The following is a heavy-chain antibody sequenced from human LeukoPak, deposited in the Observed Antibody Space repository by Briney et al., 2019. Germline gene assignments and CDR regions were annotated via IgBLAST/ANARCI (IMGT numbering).Heavy chain of an antibody. Sequence: PGGSLRLSCAASGFTVSSNYMSWVRQAPGMGLEWVSVIYSGGSTYYADSVKGRFTISRDNSKNTLYLQMNSLRAEDTAVYYCARDLGPAANYYYYYGMDVWGQGTTVTVSS. J-gene: IGHJ6*02. CDR2: IYSGGST. CDR3: ARDLGPAANYYYYYGMDV. CDR1: GFTVSSNY. V-gene: IGHV3-66*01. D-gene: IGHD2-2*01.